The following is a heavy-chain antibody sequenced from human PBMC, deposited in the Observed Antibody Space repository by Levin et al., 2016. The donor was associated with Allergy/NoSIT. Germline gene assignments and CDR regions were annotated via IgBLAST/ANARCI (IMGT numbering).Heavy chain of an antibody. D-gene: IGHD2-2*01. V-gene: IGHV5-51*01. Sequence: GESLKISCKGSGYSFTSYWIGWVRQMPGKGLEWMGIIYPGDSDTRYGPSFQGQVTISADKSISTAYLQWSSLKASDTAMYYCARGIVVVPAAIPEGYIDYWGQGTLVTVSS. J-gene: IGHJ4*02. CDR2: IYPGDSDT. CDR3: ARGIVVVPAAIPEGYIDY. CDR1: GYSFTSYW.